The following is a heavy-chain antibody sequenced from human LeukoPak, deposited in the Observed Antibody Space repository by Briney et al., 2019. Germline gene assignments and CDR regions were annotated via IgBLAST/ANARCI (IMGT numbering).Heavy chain of an antibody. CDR3: AKDVYSSGYYGAPGDAFDI. Sequence: PGGSLRLSCAASGFTFSSYAMHWVRQAPGKGLEWVAVISYDGSNKYYADSVKGRFTISRDDSKNTLYLQMNSLRAEDTAVYYCAKDVYSSGYYGAPGDAFDIWGQGTMVTVSS. J-gene: IGHJ3*02. CDR2: ISYDGSNK. V-gene: IGHV3-30*04. CDR1: GFTFSSYA. D-gene: IGHD3-22*01.